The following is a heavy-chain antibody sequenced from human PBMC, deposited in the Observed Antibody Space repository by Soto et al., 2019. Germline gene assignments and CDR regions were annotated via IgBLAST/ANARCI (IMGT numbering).Heavy chain of an antibody. V-gene: IGHV4-30-2*01. CDR3: ARAHYADYGYDMDV. CDR1: GGSISSGGYS. J-gene: IGHJ6*02. CDR2: IYHSGST. D-gene: IGHD4-17*01. Sequence: QLQLQESGSGLVKPSQTLSLTCAVSGGSISSGGYSWSLIWQPPGKGLEWIGYIYHSGSTYYNPSLKSRVTISVDRTKIHFSLKLNSVSAADTAVYYCARAHYADYGYDMDVWGQGTTVTVSS.